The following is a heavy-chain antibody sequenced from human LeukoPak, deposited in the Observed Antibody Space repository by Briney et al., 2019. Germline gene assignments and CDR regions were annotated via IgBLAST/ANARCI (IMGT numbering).Heavy chain of an antibody. D-gene: IGHD6-13*01. CDR3: ARVLAAAGYDFDY. J-gene: IGHJ4*02. CDR1: GYTFTGYY. CDR2: INPNSGGT. V-gene: IGHV1-2*02. Sequence: ASVKVSCKASGYTFTGYYMHWVRQAPGQGLEWMGWINPNSGGTNYAQKFQGRVTMTRDTSISTAYMELSRLRSDDTAVYYCARVLAAAGYDFDYWGQGTLVTVSS.